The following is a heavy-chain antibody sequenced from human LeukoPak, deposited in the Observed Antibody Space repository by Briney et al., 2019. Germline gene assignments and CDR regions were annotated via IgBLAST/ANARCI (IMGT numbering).Heavy chain of an antibody. CDR3: ARDLSQYSSSWGDY. CDR2: INPNSCGT. CDR1: GYTFTGYY. D-gene: IGHD6-13*01. V-gene: IGHV1-2*02. Sequence: ASVKVSCKASGYTFTGYYMHLVRQAPGQGLEWMGWINPNSCGTNYAQKFQGRVTMTRDTSISTAYMAVSRLRSDDTAVYYCARDLSQYSSSWGDYWGQGTLVTVSS. J-gene: IGHJ4*02.